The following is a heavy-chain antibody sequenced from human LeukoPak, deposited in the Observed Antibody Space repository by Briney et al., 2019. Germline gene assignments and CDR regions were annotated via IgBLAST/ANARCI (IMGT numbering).Heavy chain of an antibody. D-gene: IGHD4-17*01. CDR2: ISARTGGK. V-gene: IGHV3-23*01. Sequence: GGSLRLSCAASGFTFSTYGMTWVRQAPGKGLEWVSLISARTGGKYYADSVKGRFTISRDTSLNTLYLQMDSLRADDTAVYYCAKAFTVTEVRSFDFWGQGTLVTVSS. CDR1: GFTFSTYG. J-gene: IGHJ4*02. CDR3: AKAFTVTEVRSFDF.